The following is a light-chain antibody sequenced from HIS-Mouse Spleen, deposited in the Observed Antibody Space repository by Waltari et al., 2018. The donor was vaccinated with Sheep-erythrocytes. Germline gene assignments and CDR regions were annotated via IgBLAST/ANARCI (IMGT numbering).Light chain of an antibody. J-gene: IGLJ3*02. CDR2: DVS. CDR3: SSYTSSSTSWV. CDR1: SSAVGGYNH. V-gene: IGLV2-14*03. Sequence: QSALTQPASVSGSPGQSITISCTGTSSAVGGYNHFSWYQQHPGKAPKLMIYDVSNRPSGVSNRFSGSKSGNTASLTISGLQAEDEADYYCSSYTSSSTSWVFGGGTKLTVL.